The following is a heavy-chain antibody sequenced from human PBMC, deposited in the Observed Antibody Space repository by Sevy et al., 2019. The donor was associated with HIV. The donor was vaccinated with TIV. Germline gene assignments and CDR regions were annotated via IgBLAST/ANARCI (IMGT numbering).Heavy chain of an antibody. CDR2: IWFDGSEK. V-gene: IGHV3-33*01. CDR1: GFAFSTYG. Sequence: GGSLRLSCAASGFAFSTYGLYWVRQAPGKGLEWVAVIWFDGSEKYYADSVKGRFTISRDNSKNTLYLQMNSLTAADTAVYYCARGQGDDHNYGLDVWGQGTTVTVSS. CDR3: ARGQGDDHNYGLDV. J-gene: IGHJ6*02. D-gene: IGHD1-26*01.